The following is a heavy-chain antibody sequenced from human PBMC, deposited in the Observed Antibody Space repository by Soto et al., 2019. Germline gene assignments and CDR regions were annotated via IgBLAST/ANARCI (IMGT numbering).Heavy chain of an antibody. CDR3: ARGAHGSSRPRGDNWLDP. Sequence: GGSLRLSCAASGFTFSSYWMSWVRQAPGKGLEWVANIKQDGSEKYYVDSVKGRFTISRDNAKNSLYLQMNSLRAEDTAVYYCARGAHGSSRPRGDNWLDPWGQGTLVTVSS. CDR2: IKQDGSEK. CDR1: GFTFSSYW. V-gene: IGHV3-7*05. D-gene: IGHD6-13*01. J-gene: IGHJ5*02.